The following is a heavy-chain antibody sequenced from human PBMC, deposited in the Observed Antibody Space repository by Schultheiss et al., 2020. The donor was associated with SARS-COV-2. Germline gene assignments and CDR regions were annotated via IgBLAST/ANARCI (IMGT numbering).Heavy chain of an antibody. Sequence: GGSLRLSCAASGFTFSSYAMHWVRQAPGKGLEWVAVISYDGSNKYYADSVKGRFTISRDNSKNTLYLQMNSLRAEDTAVYYCARLPVGTYYYGSGGYWGQGTLVTVSS. J-gene: IGHJ4*02. CDR2: ISYDGSNK. CDR3: ARLPVGTYYYGSGGY. V-gene: IGHV3-30*01. CDR1: GFTFSSYA. D-gene: IGHD3-10*01.